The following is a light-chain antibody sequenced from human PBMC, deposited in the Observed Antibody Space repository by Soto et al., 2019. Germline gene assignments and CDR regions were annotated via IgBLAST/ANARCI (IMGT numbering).Light chain of an antibody. CDR2: SNN. J-gene: IGLJ1*01. CDR1: SSNIGSNT. CDR3: AAWDESLNGFYV. Sequence: QSVLTQPPSASGTPGQRVTISCSGSSSNIGSNTVNWYQQLPGTAPKLLIYSNNQRPSGVPDRFSGSKSGTSASLAISGLQSEDEAGYYCAAWDESLNGFYVFGTGTKVTVL. V-gene: IGLV1-44*01.